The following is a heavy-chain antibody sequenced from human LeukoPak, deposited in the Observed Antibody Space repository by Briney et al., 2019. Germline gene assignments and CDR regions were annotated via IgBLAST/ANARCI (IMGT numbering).Heavy chain of an antibody. CDR3: ARDLVGYYYYGMDV. CDR1: GGSFSGYY. J-gene: IGHJ6*02. Sequence: SETLSLTCAVYGGSFSGYYWSWIRQPPGKGLEWIGEINHSGSTNYNPSLKSRVTISVDTSKNQFSLKLSSVTAADTAVYYCARDLVGYYYYGMDVWGQGTTVTVSS. V-gene: IGHV4-34*01. D-gene: IGHD3-9*01. CDR2: INHSGST.